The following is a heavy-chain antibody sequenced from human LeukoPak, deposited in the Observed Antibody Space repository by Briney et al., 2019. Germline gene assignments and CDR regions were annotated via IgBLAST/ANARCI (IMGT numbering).Heavy chain of an antibody. D-gene: IGHD4-17*01. J-gene: IGHJ5*02. CDR1: GFTFSSYA. V-gene: IGHV3-23*01. CDR2: ISGSGGST. CDR3: ARDPDYGDYVGWFDP. Sequence: GGSLRLSCAASGFTFSSYAMSWVRQAPGKGLEWVSAISGSGGSTYYADSVKGRFTISRDNSKNTLYLQMNSLRAEDTAVYYCARDPDYGDYVGWFDPWGQGTLVTVSS.